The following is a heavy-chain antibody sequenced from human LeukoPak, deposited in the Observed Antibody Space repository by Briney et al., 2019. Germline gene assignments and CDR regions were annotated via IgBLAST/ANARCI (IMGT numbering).Heavy chain of an antibody. D-gene: IGHD1-20*01. V-gene: IGHV3-21*01. J-gene: IGHJ4*01. Sequence: GGSLRLSCAASGFTFSSYTMNWVRQAPGKGLEWVSSISSSSSYKYYADSVKGRFTISRDNAKNSLYLQMNSLRAEDTAVYYCARDVNWNYCDYWGHGTLVTVSS. CDR1: GFTFSSYT. CDR3: ARDVNWNYCDY. CDR2: ISSSSSYK.